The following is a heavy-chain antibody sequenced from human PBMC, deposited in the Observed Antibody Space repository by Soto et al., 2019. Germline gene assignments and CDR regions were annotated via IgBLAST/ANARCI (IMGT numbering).Heavy chain of an antibody. CDR3: GKILVGATGHNDADS. Sequence: PSETLSLTCIVSGGSVYSNGHYWGWIRQPPGKGLGWIGSIDNNGVTNYNSSLKSRVTISRDTSKNQFSLRLTSVTAADTAVYYCGKILVGATGHNDADSWGPGKLVTVSS. CDR1: GGSVYSNGHY. CDR2: IDNNGVT. D-gene: IGHD2-15*01. J-gene: IGHJ4*02. V-gene: IGHV4-39*01.